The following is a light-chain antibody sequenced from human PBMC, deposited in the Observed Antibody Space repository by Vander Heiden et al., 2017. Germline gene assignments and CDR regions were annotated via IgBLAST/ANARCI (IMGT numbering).Light chain of an antibody. CDR3: QQYGSSPGT. J-gene: IGKJ1*01. CDR1: QSVSSSY. Sequence: EIVLTHPPGPLSLSPGERATLSCRASQSVSSSYLAWYQQKPGQAPRLLIYGASSRATGIPDRFSGSGSGTDFTLTISRLEPEDFAVYYCQQYGSSPGTFGQGTKVEIK. V-gene: IGKV3-20*01. CDR2: GAS.